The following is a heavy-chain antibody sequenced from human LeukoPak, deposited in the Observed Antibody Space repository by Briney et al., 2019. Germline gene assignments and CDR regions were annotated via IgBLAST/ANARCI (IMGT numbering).Heavy chain of an antibody. CDR1: GFTFSSYG. CDR3: ARGVYRSGSSFDY. J-gene: IGHJ4*02. Sequence: GGSLRLSCAASGFTFSSYGMHWVRQAPGKGLEWVAVIWYDGSNKYYADSVKGRFTISRDNSKNTLFLQMNSLRAEDTAVYYCARGVYRSGSSFDYWGEGTLVTVSS. CDR2: IWYDGSNK. V-gene: IGHV3-33*01. D-gene: IGHD6-13*01.